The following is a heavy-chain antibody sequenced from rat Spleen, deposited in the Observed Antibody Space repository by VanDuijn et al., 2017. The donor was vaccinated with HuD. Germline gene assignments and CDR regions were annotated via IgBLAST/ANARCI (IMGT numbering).Heavy chain of an antibody. CDR1: GFTFSDYY. Sequence: EVQLVESGGGLVQPGRSLKLSCAASGFTFSDYYMAWVRQAPTKGLEWVATISSDGRRNYYRDSVKGRFTISRDIAKSILFLEMDSLRSEDTATYYCTRHDYSGVITNWFAYWGQGTLVTVSS. V-gene: IGHV5-29*01. CDR3: TRHDYSGVITNWFAY. D-gene: IGHD4-4*01. J-gene: IGHJ3*01. CDR2: ISSDGRRN.